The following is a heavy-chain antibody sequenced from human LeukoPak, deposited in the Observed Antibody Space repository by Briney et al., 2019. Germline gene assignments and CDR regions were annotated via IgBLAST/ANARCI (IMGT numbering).Heavy chain of an antibody. Sequence: ASVKVSCKASGYTFTSYGISWVRQAPGQGLEWMGWISAYNGNTNYAQKLQGRVTMTTDTSTSTAYMELRSLRSDDTAVYYCARVGNYDILTGPPFDYWGQGTLVTVSS. CDR3: ARVGNYDILTGPPFDY. D-gene: IGHD3-9*01. CDR2: ISAYNGNT. V-gene: IGHV1-18*01. CDR1: GYTFTSYG. J-gene: IGHJ4*02.